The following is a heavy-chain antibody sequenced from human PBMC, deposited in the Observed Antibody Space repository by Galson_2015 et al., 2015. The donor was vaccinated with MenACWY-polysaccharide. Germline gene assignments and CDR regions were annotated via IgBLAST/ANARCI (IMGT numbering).Heavy chain of an antibody. V-gene: IGHV3-74*01. J-gene: IGHJ4*02. D-gene: IGHD5-12*01. Sequence: SLRLSCAASGFTFSTYWMHWVRQAPGKGLEWVSRIKSDGSSTNYADSVKGRFTISRDNPKNTLYLQMNSLRAEDTALYYCARGYSAYDWGQGTLVTVSA. CDR3: ARGYSAYD. CDR1: GFTFSTYW. CDR2: IKSDGSST.